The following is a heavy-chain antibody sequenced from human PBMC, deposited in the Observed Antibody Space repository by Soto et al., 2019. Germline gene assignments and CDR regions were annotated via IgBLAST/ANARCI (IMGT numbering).Heavy chain of an antibody. D-gene: IGHD1-26*01. CDR1: GFTFSDYY. CDR2: ISRSSSLT. Sequence: QVQVVESGGGLVKPGGSLRLSCAASGFTFSDYYMTWIRQAPGKGLEWVAHISRSSSLTSYADSVKGRFTISRDNAKNSLYLQMNSLRVEDTAVYYCVRDAAEWELLRYFFKWGQGTLVTVSS. CDR3: VRDAAEWELLRYFFK. J-gene: IGHJ4*02. V-gene: IGHV3-11*06.